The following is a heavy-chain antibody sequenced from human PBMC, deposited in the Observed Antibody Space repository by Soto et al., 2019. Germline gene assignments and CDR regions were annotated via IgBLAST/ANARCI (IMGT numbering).Heavy chain of an antibody. Sequence: PSETLSLTCTVSGGSISSYYWSWIRQPPGKGLEWIGYIYYTGSTHYNPSLRSRVTISVDTSKNQFSLKLDSVTAADTAVYYCASGQPRIGVAGTIARNYYGMDVWGQGTTVTVSS. D-gene: IGHD6-19*01. J-gene: IGHJ6*02. CDR1: GGSISSYY. CDR3: ASGQPRIGVAGTIARNYYGMDV. V-gene: IGHV4-59*08. CDR2: IYYTGST.